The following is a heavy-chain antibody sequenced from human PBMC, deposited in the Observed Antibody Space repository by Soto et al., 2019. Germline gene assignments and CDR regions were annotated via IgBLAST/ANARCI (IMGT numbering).Heavy chain of an antibody. Sequence: RGSLRLSCVFSGFTFSTYTMNWVRQAPGKGLEWVSSINGRSNYVYYADSVKGRFTISRDNAKNSLYLQMNRLRAEDTAIYYCAREDGVVGSSSAFDHWGLGTLVTVS. J-gene: IGHJ4*02. D-gene: IGHD1-26*01. V-gene: IGHV3-21*01. CDR1: GFTFSTYT. CDR3: AREDGVVGSSSAFDH. CDR2: INGRSNYV.